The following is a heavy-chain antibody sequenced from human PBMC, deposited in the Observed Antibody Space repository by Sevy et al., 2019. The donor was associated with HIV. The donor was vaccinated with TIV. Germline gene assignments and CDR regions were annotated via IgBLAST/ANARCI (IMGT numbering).Heavy chain of an antibody. Sequence: GGSLRLSCAASEFTFRDHDMDWVRQAPGKGLEWVGRSKDEATSYATDYAAFVKSRFIISREDSKNSMYLEMNSLKTDDTAVYYYARKYYDVWSGYRFYYMDVWGKGTTVTVSS. CDR1: EFTFRDHD. V-gene: IGHV3-72*01. CDR3: ARKYYDVWSGYRFYYMDV. D-gene: IGHD3-3*01. J-gene: IGHJ6*03. CDR2: SKDEATSYAT.